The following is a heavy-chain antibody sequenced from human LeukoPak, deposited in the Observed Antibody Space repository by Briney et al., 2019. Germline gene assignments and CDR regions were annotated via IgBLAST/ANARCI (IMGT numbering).Heavy chain of an antibody. CDR1: GGSIGSYY. Sequence: SETLSLTCTVSGGSIGSYYWTWIRQPPGKGLEWIGDIYITGSTNYNPYLKRRVTMSVDTSKNQFSLRLSSATAADTAVYYCARVRIGETSYDASDVWGLGTMVTVSS. D-gene: IGHD1-26*01. J-gene: IGHJ3*01. CDR3: ARVRIGETSYDASDV. CDR2: IYITGST. V-gene: IGHV4-59*13.